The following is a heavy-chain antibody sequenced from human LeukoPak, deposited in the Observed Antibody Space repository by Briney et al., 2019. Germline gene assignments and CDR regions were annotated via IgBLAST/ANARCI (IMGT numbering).Heavy chain of an antibody. Sequence: PSETLSPTCTVSGGSISSGGYYWSWIRQPPGKGLEWIGYIYHSGSTYYNPSLKSRVTISVDRSKNQFSLKLSSVTAADTAVYYCARGDAIRSYGYWGQGTLVTVSS. D-gene: IGHD3-10*01. V-gene: IGHV4-30-2*01. CDR1: GGSISSGGYY. J-gene: IGHJ4*02. CDR2: IYHSGST. CDR3: ARGDAIRSYGY.